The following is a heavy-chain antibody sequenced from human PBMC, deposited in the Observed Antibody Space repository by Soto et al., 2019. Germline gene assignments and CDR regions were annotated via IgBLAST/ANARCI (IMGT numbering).Heavy chain of an antibody. D-gene: IGHD3-10*01. J-gene: IGHJ4*02. CDR3: AKARSYFGSGSPY. CDR1: GFTFSTYA. CDR2: ISGSVGST. Sequence: GGSLRLSCAASGFTFSTYAMNWVRQAPGKGLDWVLAISGSVGSTYYADSVKGRFTISRVYSKNTLYLRMNSLRAEDTAVYYCAKARSYFGSGSPYWGQGTLVTVSS. V-gene: IGHV3-23*01.